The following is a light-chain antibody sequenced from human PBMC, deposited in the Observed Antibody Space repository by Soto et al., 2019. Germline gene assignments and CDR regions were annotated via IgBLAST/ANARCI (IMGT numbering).Light chain of an antibody. CDR1: QSVLNSDGYNR. CDR2: LGS. J-gene: IGKJ1*01. Sequence: DIVMTQSPLSLPVTPGEAASISCRSSQSVLNSDGYNRMDWYLQKPGRSPQLLIYLGSNRASWVPDRFSCSGSGTDFTLTISRVEAEDVGVYYCMQALQTPWTFGQGTKVEIK. CDR3: MQALQTPWT. V-gene: IGKV2-28*01.